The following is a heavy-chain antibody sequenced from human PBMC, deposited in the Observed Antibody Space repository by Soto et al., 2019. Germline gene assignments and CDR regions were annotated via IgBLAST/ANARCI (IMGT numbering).Heavy chain of an antibody. V-gene: IGHV1-3*01. Sequence: ASVKVSCKASGYSFGGFAIYWLRQAPGQRPEWMGWINGGDGNTQYSQKFQGRVTITRDTSASTAYMELSSLRSEDTAVYYCARDFLGLRGLEYWGQGTQVTVSS. CDR3: ARDFLGLRGLEY. D-gene: IGHD4-17*01. CDR1: GYSFGGFA. J-gene: IGHJ4*02. CDR2: INGGDGNT.